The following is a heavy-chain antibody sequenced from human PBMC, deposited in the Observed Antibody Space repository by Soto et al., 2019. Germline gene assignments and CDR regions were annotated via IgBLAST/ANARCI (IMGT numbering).Heavy chain of an antibody. CDR3: AKALYAYYFDY. CDR2: ISGSGGST. Sequence: GESLKISCAASGFTFSSYAMSWVRQAPGKGLEWVSAISGSGGSTYYADSVKGRFTISRDNSKNTLYLQMNSLRAEDTAVYYCAKALYAYYFDYWGQGTLVTVSS. V-gene: IGHV3-23*01. CDR1: GFTFSSYA. D-gene: IGHD2-8*01. J-gene: IGHJ4*02.